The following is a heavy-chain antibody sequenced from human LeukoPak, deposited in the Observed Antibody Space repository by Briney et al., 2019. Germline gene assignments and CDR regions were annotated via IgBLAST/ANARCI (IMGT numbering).Heavy chain of an antibody. CDR2: IYPDSGDT. CDR1: GYTLTVYY. V-gene: IGHV1-2*02. Sequence: ASVTDSCKSSGYTLTVYYIHGVRQAAGQALEWMGWIYPDSGDTNYAQNFQGRVTMTMETSISTAYMELSSLKSDDTAVYYCARQRNSGSSLHIWGQGAMLTVSS. J-gene: IGHJ3*02. D-gene: IGHD6-6*01. CDR3: ARQRNSGSSLHI.